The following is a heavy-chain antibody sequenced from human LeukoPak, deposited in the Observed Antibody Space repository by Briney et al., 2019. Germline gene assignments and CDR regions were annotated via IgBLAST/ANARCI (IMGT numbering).Heavy chain of an antibody. CDR2: INAGNGNT. CDR3: ARDGRSSTSPYWFDP. J-gene: IGHJ5*02. D-gene: IGHD2-2*01. Sequence: ASVKVSCKASGYTFTSYAMHWVRQAPGQRLEWMGWINAGNGNTKYSQKFQGRVTITRDTSASTAYTELSSLRSEDTAVYYCARDGRSSTSPYWFDPWGQGTLVTVSS. V-gene: IGHV1-3*01. CDR1: GYTFTSYA.